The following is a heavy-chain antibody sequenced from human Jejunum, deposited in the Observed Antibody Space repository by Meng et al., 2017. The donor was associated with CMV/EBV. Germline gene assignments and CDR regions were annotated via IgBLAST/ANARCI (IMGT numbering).Heavy chain of an antibody. V-gene: IGHV3-23*01. CDR1: GFTFRTYD. D-gene: IGHD2/OR15-2a*01. CDR2: ISGSSGTT. Sequence: GQRFGLGGGLVQPGGSLRLSCAASGFTFRTYDMNWVRQAPGKGLEWVSGISGSSGTTYYADTVKGRFTISRDDSKNTLYLQMNSLRAEDTAVYYCAKALGIDFSDFDYWGRGTLVTVSS. J-gene: IGHJ4*02. CDR3: AKALGIDFSDFDY.